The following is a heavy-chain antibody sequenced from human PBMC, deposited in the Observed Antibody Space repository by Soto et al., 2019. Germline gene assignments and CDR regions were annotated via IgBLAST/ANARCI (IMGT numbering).Heavy chain of an antibody. D-gene: IGHD3-10*01. CDR3: ARGYYGSGSYYEPVDY. CDR1: GGSISSYY. J-gene: IGHJ4*02. V-gene: IGHV4-59*01. Sequence: PSETLSLTCTVSGGSISSYYWSWIRQPPGKGLEWIGYIYYSGSTNYNPSLKSRVTISVNTSKNQFSLKLSSVTAADTAVYYCARGYYGSGSYYEPVDYWGQGTLVTVSS. CDR2: IYYSGST.